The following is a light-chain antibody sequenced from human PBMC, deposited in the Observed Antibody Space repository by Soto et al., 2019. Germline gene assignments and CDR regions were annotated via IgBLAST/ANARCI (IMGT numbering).Light chain of an antibody. CDR3: QKYNSGPFT. CDR1: PDISNY. V-gene: IGKV1-27*01. CDR2: AAS. J-gene: IGKJ3*01. Sequence: DFLMTQSPSSLSASVGDRVTITCRASPDISNYLAWYQQRPGKVPKVLIYAASTLQSGVPSRFSGSGSGTDFTLTISGLQPEDAATYYCQKYNSGPFTFGPGTKVDIK.